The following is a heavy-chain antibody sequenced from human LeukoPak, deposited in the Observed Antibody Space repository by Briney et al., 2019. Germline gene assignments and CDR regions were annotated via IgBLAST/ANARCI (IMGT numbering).Heavy chain of an antibody. Sequence: GGSLRLSCAASGFTFSSYVMSWVRQAPGKGLEWVSAISGSGGSTYYADSVKGRFTISRDNSKNTLYLQMNSLRAEDTAVYYCAKDLESYSSSSFWKNWGQGTLVTVSS. V-gene: IGHV3-23*01. J-gene: IGHJ4*02. D-gene: IGHD6-6*01. CDR2: ISGSGGST. CDR3: AKDLESYSSSSFWKN. CDR1: GFTFSSYV.